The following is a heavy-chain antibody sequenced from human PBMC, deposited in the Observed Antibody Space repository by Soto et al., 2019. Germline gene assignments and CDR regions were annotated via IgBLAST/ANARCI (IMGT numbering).Heavy chain of an antibody. D-gene: IGHD2-15*01. Sequence: TLSVTCTVSGGSIRSVGYYWSWIRKHPGKGQELIGYIYYSGSTYYNPSLKSRVTISVDTSKNQFSLKLSSVTAADTAVYYCARGKGGVVEASYYYYYYYMDVWGKGTTVTVSS. CDR1: GGSIRSVGYY. J-gene: IGHJ6*03. CDR3: ARGKGGVVEASYYYYYYYMDV. V-gene: IGHV4-31*03. CDR2: IYYSGST.